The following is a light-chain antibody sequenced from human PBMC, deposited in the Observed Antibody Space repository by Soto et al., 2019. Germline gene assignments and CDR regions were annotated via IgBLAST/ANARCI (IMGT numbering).Light chain of an antibody. CDR2: GAS. J-gene: IGKJ1*01. CDR1: QSVSSN. Sequence: EIVMTQSPAPLSVSPGKRATLSCRASQSVSSNLAWYQQKPGQAPRLLIYGASTRATGIPARFSASGSGTDFTLTISSLQSEDFAVYYCQPYNNWPRTFGRGTKVEVK. V-gene: IGKV3-15*01. CDR3: QPYNNWPRT.